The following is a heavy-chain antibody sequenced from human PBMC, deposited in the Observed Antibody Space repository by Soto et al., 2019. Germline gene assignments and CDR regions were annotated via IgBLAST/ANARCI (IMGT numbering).Heavy chain of an antibody. Sequence: GESLKISGKGSGYNFAGYWIAWVRQMPGKGLELMGIIYPSDSDTRYRPSFQGQVTISADKSISSAYLQWSSLRASDTAMYYCARGGVSTRTFDYWGQGTPVTVSS. J-gene: IGHJ4*02. V-gene: IGHV5-51*01. CDR3: ARGGVSTRTFDY. CDR1: GYNFAGYW. CDR2: IYPSDSDT. D-gene: IGHD3-3*01.